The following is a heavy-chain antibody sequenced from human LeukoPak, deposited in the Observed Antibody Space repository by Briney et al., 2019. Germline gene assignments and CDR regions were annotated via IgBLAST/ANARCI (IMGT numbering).Heavy chain of an antibody. D-gene: IGHD6-6*01. J-gene: IGHJ4*02. Sequence: GGSLRLSCAASGFTPSDYFMVWVRQAPGKGLVWVSRIDGDGSGTTYADSVKGRFTISRGNAKNTLYLQMSSLRGEDTAVYYCARAAYSSYPDYWGQGTLVTVSS. CDR2: IDGDGSGT. CDR3: ARAAYSSYPDY. CDR1: GFTPSDYF. V-gene: IGHV3-74*01.